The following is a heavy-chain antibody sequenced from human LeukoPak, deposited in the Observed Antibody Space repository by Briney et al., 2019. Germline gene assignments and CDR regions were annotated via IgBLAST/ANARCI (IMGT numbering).Heavy chain of an antibody. D-gene: IGHD2-8*01. Sequence: GGSLRLSCAASGFTFSSYAMSWVRQGPGKGLEWVSAISGSGGSTYYADSVKGRFTISRDNSKNTLYLQMYTLRAEDTAVYHCVKDSSKSYYSTKSEYFDYWGRGTLVTVSS. J-gene: IGHJ4*02. V-gene: IGHV3-23*01. CDR3: VKDSSKSYYSTKSEYFDY. CDR2: ISGSGGST. CDR1: GFTFSSYA.